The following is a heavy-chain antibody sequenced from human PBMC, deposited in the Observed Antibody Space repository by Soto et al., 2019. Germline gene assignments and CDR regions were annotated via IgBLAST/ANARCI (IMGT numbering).Heavy chain of an antibody. D-gene: IGHD3-22*01. CDR1: GGLFSSYP. J-gene: IGHJ4*02. CDR2: IIPVFQTA. CDR3: ARGGSGYTWFNEF. V-gene: IGHV1-69*01. Sequence: QEQLVQSGAEVKKPGSSVKVSCKASGGLFSSYPISWVRQVPGQGLGWMGGIIPVFQTAYYTQRFQGRVTITADESTNKAYMELSSLRSEDTAIYYCARGGSGYTWFNEFWGQGTLVTVSS.